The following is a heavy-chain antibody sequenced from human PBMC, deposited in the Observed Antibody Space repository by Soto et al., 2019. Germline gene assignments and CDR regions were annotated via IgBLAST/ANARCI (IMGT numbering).Heavy chain of an antibody. CDR2: IYYSGST. CDR1: GGSISSGGYY. J-gene: IGHJ4*02. V-gene: IGHV4-31*03. CDR3: ARSCGVAAAGPFDY. D-gene: IGHD6-13*01. Sequence: QVQLQESGPGLVKPSQTMSLTCTVSGGSISSGGYYWSWIRQHPGKGLEWIGYIYYSGSTYYNPSLKRRVTIAVDTSKNQFAPKLSSVTAADTAVYYCARSCGVAAAGPFDYWGQGTLFTFSA.